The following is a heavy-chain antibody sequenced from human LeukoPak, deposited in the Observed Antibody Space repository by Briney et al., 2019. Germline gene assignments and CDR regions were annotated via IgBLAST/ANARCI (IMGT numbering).Heavy chain of an antibody. CDR2: ISYDGTDA. Sequence: GRSLRLSCAASGFTLSTYAMHWVRQAPGEGLEWVAVISYDGTDAYYADSVKGRFTISRDTSKNSLYLQMNSLRAEDTAVFYCARIRGGPIDYWGQGTLVTVSS. D-gene: IGHD3-16*01. CDR1: GFTLSTYA. J-gene: IGHJ4*02. CDR3: ARIRGGPIDY. V-gene: IGHV3-30-3*01.